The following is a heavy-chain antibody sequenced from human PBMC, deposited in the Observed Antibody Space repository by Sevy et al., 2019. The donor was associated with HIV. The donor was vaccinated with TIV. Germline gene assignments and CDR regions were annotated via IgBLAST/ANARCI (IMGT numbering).Heavy chain of an antibody. D-gene: IGHD2-2*01. J-gene: IGHJ6*02. CDR2: ISSSGSTI. V-gene: IGHV3-48*03. CDR1: GFTFSSYE. Sequence: GGSLRLSCAASGFTFSSYEMNWVRQAPGKGLEWVSYISSSGSTIYYADSVKGRFTISRDNAKNSLYLQMHSLRAEDTAVYYCSRYIVVVPAAISRIYYYYGMDVWGQGTTVTVSS. CDR3: SRYIVVVPAAISRIYYYYGMDV.